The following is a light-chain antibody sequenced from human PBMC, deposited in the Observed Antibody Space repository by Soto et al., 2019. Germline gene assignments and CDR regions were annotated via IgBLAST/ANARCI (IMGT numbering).Light chain of an antibody. Sequence: EMLMTQSPASLFVFAGGRPTLSRRASQSVTSTYLAWYQQRPGQAPRLLFYATSSRAIGVPDRFTGSGSGTDFTLTISRLEPEDFAVYYCQHYGRAPMFGQGTKVDIK. V-gene: IGKV3-20*01. CDR3: QHYGRAPM. CDR1: QSVTSTY. J-gene: IGKJ1*01. CDR2: ATS.